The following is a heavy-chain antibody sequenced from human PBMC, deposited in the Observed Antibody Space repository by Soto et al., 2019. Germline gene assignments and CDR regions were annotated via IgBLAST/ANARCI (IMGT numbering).Heavy chain of an antibody. V-gene: IGHV3-23*01. D-gene: IGHD3-3*01. CDR1: GFSFSSYA. Sequence: EVQLLESGGGLVQPGGSLRLSCVASGFSFSSYAMSWVRQAPGKGLEWVSGISGSGGSAFHADSVRGRFTVSRDNPNNTLYLQMNSLPAEDTSIYYSAKVGSYDFWSGSESNSNWFDPLGRGALVPGSS. CDR3: AKVGSYDFWSGSESNSNWFDP. CDR2: ISGSGGSA. J-gene: IGHJ5*02.